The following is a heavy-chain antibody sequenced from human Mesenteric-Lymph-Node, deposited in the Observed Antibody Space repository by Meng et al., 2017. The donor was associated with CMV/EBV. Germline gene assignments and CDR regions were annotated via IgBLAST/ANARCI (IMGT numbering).Heavy chain of an antibody. CDR2: INTDGSST. CDR1: GFTFSNYW. D-gene: IGHD2-8*01. Sequence: GGSLRLSCAASGFTFSNYWIHWIRQAPGKGLVWVSRINTDGSSTYYADSVKGRFTISRDNAKNTVYLQMNSLTVEDTAVYYCATGLMSAFEIWGQGTMVTVSS. CDR3: ATGLMSAFEI. J-gene: IGHJ3*02. V-gene: IGHV3-74*01.